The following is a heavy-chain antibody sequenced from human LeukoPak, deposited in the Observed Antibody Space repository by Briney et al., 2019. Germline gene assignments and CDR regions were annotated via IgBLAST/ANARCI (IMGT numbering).Heavy chain of an antibody. Sequence: ASVKVSCKASGCTFTGYYMHWVRQAPGQGLEGMGWMNPNSGGTNYAQKFQGRVTMTRDTSISTAYMELSRLRSDDTAVYYCARDGGIVGATRNYYYYYMDVWGKGTTVTISS. D-gene: IGHD1-26*01. V-gene: IGHV1-2*02. J-gene: IGHJ6*03. CDR3: ARDGGIVGATRNYYYYYMDV. CDR2: MNPNSGGT. CDR1: GCTFTGYY.